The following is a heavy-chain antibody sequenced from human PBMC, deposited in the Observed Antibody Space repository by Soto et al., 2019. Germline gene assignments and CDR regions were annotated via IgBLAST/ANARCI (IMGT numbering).Heavy chain of an antibody. J-gene: IGHJ4*02. CDR3: ARERYDFWSGYYISLGYFDY. V-gene: IGHV3-30-3*01. Sequence: QVQLVESGGGVVQPGRSLRLSCAASGYTFSNYVMYWVRQAPGKGLECVAVISDDGSNKYYADSVKGRFTISRDNSKNTLYLQMNSLRAEDTAVYYCARERYDFWSGYYISLGYFDYWGQGTLVTVSS. CDR1: GYTFSNYV. CDR2: ISDDGSNK. D-gene: IGHD3-3*01.